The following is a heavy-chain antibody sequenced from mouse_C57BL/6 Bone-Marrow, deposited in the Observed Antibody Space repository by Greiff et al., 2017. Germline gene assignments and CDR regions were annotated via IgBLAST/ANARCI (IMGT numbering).Heavy chain of an antibody. CDR3: ARGPSISPIYDYDGYYAMDY. CDR1: GYTFTSYW. J-gene: IGHJ4*01. V-gene: IGHV1-69*01. Sequence: QVQLQQPGAELVMPGASVKLSCKASGYTFTSYWMHWVKQRPGQGLEWIGEIDPSDSYTNYNQKFKGKSTLTVDKSSSTAYMQLSSLTSEDSAVYDCARGPSISPIYDYDGYYAMDYWGQGTSVTVSS. D-gene: IGHD2-4*01. CDR2: IDPSDSYT.